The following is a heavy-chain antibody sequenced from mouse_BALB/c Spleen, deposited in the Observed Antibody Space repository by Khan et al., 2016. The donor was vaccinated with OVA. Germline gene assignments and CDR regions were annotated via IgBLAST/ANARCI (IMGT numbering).Heavy chain of an antibody. J-gene: IGHJ3*01. Sequence: QVQLKQSGAELAKPGASVKMSCKASGYTFTTYWMHWVKQRPGQGLEWIGYINPSTGYTEYNQKFKDKATLPADKSSSTAYRQLSSLTSEDSAVYYCTRLGTTRGWFAYWGQGTLVTVSA. CDR2: INPSTGYT. V-gene: IGHV1-7*01. CDR3: TRLGTTRGWFAY. CDR1: GYTFTTYW. D-gene: IGHD2-14*01.